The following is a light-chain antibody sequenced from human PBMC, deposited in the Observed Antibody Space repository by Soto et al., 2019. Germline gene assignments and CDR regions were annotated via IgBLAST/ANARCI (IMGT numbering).Light chain of an antibody. CDR1: QSISSY. V-gene: IGKV1-39*01. CDR2: AAS. Sequence: EIQLTQSPSALSPSVGDRVTITCRASQSISSYLNWYHQKPGKAPKLLIHAASNLQSGVPSRFSGSGSGTDFTLTISSLQPEDFATYYCQQSDSIPYTFGQGTKVDIK. J-gene: IGKJ2*01. CDR3: QQSDSIPYT.